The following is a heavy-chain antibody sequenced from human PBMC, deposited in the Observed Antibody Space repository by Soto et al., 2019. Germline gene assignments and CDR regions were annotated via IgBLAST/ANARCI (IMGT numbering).Heavy chain of an antibody. CDR2: ISGSGGST. CDR3: AKVGRYCTNGVWYDILDY. Sequence: EVQLLESGGGLVQPGGSLRLSCAASGFTFSSYAMSWVRQAPGKGLEWVSAISGSGGSTYYADSVKGRFTISRDNSKNALYLQMNSLRAEDMAVYYCAKVGRYCTNGVWYDILDYWGQGTLVTVSS. V-gene: IGHV3-23*01. J-gene: IGHJ4*02. CDR1: GFTFSSYA. D-gene: IGHD2-8*01.